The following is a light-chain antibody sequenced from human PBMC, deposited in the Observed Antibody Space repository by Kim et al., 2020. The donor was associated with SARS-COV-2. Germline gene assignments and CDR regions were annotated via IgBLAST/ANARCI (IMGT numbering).Light chain of an antibody. V-gene: IGLV3-9*01. CDR1: SIGAKS. J-gene: IGLJ3*02. Sequence: SYELTQPLSESVALGQTARITCGGSSIGAKSVHWYQQKPGQAPVLVIYRDRNRSSGIPERFSGSNSGNTATLTISRAQAGDEADYYCHVWDSNTAVFGGG. CDR3: HVWDSNTAV. CDR2: RDR.